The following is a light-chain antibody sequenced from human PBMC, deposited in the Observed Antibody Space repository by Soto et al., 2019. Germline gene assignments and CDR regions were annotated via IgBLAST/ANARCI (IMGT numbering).Light chain of an antibody. CDR2: DVT. J-gene: IGLJ1*01. V-gene: IGLV2-11*01. CDR3: CSYGGMYSYV. CDR1: SSDVGAYNY. Sequence: QSALTQPRSVSGSPGQSVTISCTGTSSDVGAYNYVSWYQQHPGKAPKLMIYDVTKRPSGVPDRFAGSKSGNTASLTISGLQAEDEADYYCCSYGGMYSYVFGAGTKLTVL.